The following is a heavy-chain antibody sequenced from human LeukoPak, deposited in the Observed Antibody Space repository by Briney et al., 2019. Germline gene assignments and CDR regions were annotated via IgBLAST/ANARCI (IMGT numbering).Heavy chain of an antibody. J-gene: IGHJ6*03. CDR3: ARVTDSSGYYYYYYMDV. D-gene: IGHD3-22*01. Sequence: PGGSLRLSCAASGFTFDDYGMSWVRQAPGKGLEWVSGINWNGGSTGYADSVKGRFTISRDNAKNSLYLQMNSLRAEDTALYYCARVTDSSGYYYYYYMDVWGKGTTVTVSS. CDR1: GFTFDDYG. V-gene: IGHV3-20*04. CDR2: INWNGGST.